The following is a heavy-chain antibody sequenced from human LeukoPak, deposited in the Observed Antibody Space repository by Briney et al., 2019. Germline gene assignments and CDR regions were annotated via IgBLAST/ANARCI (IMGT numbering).Heavy chain of an antibody. CDR1: GGSFSGYY. CDR3: ARGPTAVTTNNWFDP. Sequence: PSETLSLTCAVYGGSFSGYYWSWIRQPPGKGLEWIGEINHSGSTNYNPSLKSRVTISVDTSKNQFSLKLSSVTAADTAVYYCARGPTAVTTNNWFDPWGQGTLVTVSS. CDR2: INHSGST. V-gene: IGHV4-34*01. J-gene: IGHJ5*02. D-gene: IGHD4-17*01.